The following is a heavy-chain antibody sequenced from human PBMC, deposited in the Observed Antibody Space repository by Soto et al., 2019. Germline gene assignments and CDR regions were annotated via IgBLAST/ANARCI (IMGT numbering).Heavy chain of an antibody. Sequence: EVQLVESGGGLVQPGGSLRLSCAASGFTFNHYWMHWVRQIPGKGLAWVSRISSDGSDTIFAGSVKGRFTVSRDNAKNILYLQLNSRTADDTAIYYCGRGGIPTHHLGYLQYWGQGTVFTVSS. CDR1: GFTFNHYW. D-gene: IGHD7-27*01. CDR3: GRGGIPTHHLGYLQY. J-gene: IGHJ4*02. V-gene: IGHV3-74*01. CDR2: ISSDGSDT.